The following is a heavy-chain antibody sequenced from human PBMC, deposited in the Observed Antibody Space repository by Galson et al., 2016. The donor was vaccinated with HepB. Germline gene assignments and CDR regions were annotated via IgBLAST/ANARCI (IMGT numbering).Heavy chain of an antibody. CDR1: GFTFSSYA. CDR2: ISSDGSNK. V-gene: IGHV3-30*04. CDR3: ARPIFGVVILSYYFDY. D-gene: IGHD3-3*01. Sequence: SLRLSCAASGFTFSSYAMHWVRQAPGKGLEWVAVISSDGSNKYYADSVKGRFTISRDNSKNTLYLHMNSLRAEDTAVYYCARPIFGVVILSYYFDYWGQGTLVTVSS. J-gene: IGHJ4*02.